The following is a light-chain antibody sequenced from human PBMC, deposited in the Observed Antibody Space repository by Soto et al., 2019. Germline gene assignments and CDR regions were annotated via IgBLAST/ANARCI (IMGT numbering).Light chain of an antibody. J-gene: IGLJ1*01. V-gene: IGLV2-14*01. CDR2: DVS. CDR1: KVDVGGYNY. CDR3: SSYTSSSTLV. Sequence: ASHLSGSPGQWITIPSNGNKVDVGGYNYVSWYQQHPGKAPKLMIYDVSNRPSGVSNRFSGSKSGNTASLTISGLQAEDEADYYCSSYTSSSTLVFGTGTKVTVL.